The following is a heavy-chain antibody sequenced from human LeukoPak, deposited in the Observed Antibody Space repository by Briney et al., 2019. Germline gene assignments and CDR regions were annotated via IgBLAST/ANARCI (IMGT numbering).Heavy chain of an antibody. J-gene: IGHJ4*02. CDR2: IYTSGST. CDR1: GGSISGYY. CDR3: ARAGHNLERIMTTVTMFDY. V-gene: IGHV4-4*07. D-gene: IGHD4-17*01. Sequence: MPSETLSLICSVSGGSISGYYWSWIRQPAGKGLEWIGRIYTSGSTNYNPSLKSRVTMSVDTSKNQFSLKLSYVTAADTAVYYCARAGHNLERIMTTVTMFDYWGQGTLVTVSS.